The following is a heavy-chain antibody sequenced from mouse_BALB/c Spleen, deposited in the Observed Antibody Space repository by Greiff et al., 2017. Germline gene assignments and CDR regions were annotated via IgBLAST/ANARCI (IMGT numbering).Heavy chain of an antibody. CDR3: ARSLLRYWYFDG. D-gene: IGHD1-2*01. J-gene: IGHJ1*01. CDR1: GYSITSDYA. Sequence: EVHLVESGPGLVKPSQSLSLTCTVTGYSITSDYAWNWIRQFPGNKLEWMGYISYSGSTSYNPSLKSRISITRDTSKNQFFLQLNSVTTEDTATYYCARSLLRYWYFDGWGAGTTVTVSS. V-gene: IGHV3-2*02. CDR2: ISYSGST.